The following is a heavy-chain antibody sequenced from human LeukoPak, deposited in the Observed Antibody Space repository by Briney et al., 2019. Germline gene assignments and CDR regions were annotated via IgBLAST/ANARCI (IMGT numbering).Heavy chain of an antibody. V-gene: IGHV3-21*01. CDR1: GFTVSSNY. D-gene: IGHD2-2*01. J-gene: IGHJ6*02. Sequence: GESLRLSCAASGFTVSSNYMGWVRQAPGKGLEWVSAISSNSAHIYYADSVKGRFTISRDNAKSSVSLQMNSLRDDDTAVYYCARIFRYQLVDYYALDVWGQGTTVTVSS. CDR2: ISSNSAHI. CDR3: ARIFRYQLVDYYALDV.